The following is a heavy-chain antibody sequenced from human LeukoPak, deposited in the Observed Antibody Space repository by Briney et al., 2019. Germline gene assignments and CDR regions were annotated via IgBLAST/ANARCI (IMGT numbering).Heavy chain of an antibody. CDR3: ARGPFDLWFGELLTDY. V-gene: IGHV3-53*01. CDR1: GFTVSSNY. D-gene: IGHD3-10*01. Sequence: GGSLRLSCAASGFTVSSNYMSWVRQAPGKGREWVSVIYSGGSTYYADSVKGRFTISRDNSKNTLYLQMNSLRAEDTAVYYCARGPFDLWFGELLTDYWGQGTLVTVSS. CDR2: IYSGGST. J-gene: IGHJ4*02.